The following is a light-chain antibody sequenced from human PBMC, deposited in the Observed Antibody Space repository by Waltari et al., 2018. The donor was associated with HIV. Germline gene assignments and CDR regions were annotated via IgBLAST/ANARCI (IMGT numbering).Light chain of an antibody. J-gene: IGLJ3*02. CDR1: NIGVQS. CDR3: QVWERSVIWL. CDR2: DDS. Sequence: SYVLTQPPSVSVAPGPTARIPCGGDNIGVQSVPWYQPKPGQAPGLVVYDDSDRPSGIPERFSGSNSENTATLTIKRVEAGDEAGYFCQVWERSVIWLFGGGTKLTVL. V-gene: IGLV3-21*02.